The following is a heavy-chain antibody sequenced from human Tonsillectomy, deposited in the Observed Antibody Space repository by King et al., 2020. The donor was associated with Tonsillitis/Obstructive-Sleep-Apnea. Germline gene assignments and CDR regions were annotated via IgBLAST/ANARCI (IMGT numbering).Heavy chain of an antibody. CDR2: IYYSGST. CDR3: ARDRAGIAVAGNYYYMDV. V-gene: IGHV4-59*01. J-gene: IGHJ6*03. D-gene: IGHD6-19*01. Sequence: VQLQESGPGLVKPSETLSLTCTVSGGSISSYYWSWIRQPPGKGLEWIGYIYYSGSTNYNPSFKSRVTISVDTSKNQFSLKLSSVTAADTAVYYCARDRAGIAVAGNYYYMDVWGKGTTVTVSS. CDR1: GGSISSYY.